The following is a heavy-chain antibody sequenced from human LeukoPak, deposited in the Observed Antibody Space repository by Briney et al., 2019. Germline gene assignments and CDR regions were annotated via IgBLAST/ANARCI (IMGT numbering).Heavy chain of an antibody. Sequence: KVSCKASGGTFSSYAISWVRQAPGQGLEWMGGIIPIFGTANYAQKFQGRVTITADESTSTAYMELSSLRFEDTAVYYCARDRGGTTVEYYYYYGMDVWGQGTTVTVSS. J-gene: IGHJ6*02. CDR1: GGTFSSYA. V-gene: IGHV1-69*01. CDR2: IIPIFGTA. CDR3: ARDRGGTTVEYYYYYGMDV. D-gene: IGHD4-23*01.